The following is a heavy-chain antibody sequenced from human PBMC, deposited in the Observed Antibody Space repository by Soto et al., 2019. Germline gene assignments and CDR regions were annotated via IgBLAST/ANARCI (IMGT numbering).Heavy chain of an antibody. CDR3: AKDAVSRDGVWLAHD. Sequence: GGSLGLSCAASGFTFSDYAMIWVRQAPGKGLEWVSGLYGDGNGIHYADSVKGRFTISRDNYENSVYLQMNSLRVEDTAVYYCAKDAVSRDGVWLAHDWGQGAVVTVSS. CDR2: LYGDGNGI. V-gene: IGHV3-23*01. CDR1: GFTFSDYA. J-gene: IGHJ4*02. D-gene: IGHD5-12*01.